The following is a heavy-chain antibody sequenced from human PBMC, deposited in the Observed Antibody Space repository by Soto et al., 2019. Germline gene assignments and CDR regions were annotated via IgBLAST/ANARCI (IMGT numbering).Heavy chain of an antibody. CDR1: GFHFGDYW. D-gene: IGHD6-19*01. CDR3: VGVSLSGS. J-gene: IGHJ4*02. Sequence: EVQLVDSGGGLVQPGGSLRLSCVASGFHFGDYWMSWVRQAPGKGLEWVANIKEDGSEKYYVDSVKGRFTISRDNAKNPLYLPMNSLRAEDTAVYYCVGVSLSGSWGQGTLVTVSS. CDR2: IKEDGSEK. V-gene: IGHV3-7*01.